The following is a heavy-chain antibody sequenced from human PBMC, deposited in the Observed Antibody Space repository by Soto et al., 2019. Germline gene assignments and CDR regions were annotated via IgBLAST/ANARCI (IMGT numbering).Heavy chain of an antibody. CDR2: ISYDGSNK. CDR3: ARGGDPDAFDI. Sequence: GGSLRLSCAASGFTFSSYAMHWVRQAPGKGLEWVAVISYDGSNKYYADSVKGRFTISRDNSKNTLYLQMNSLRAEDTAVYYCARGGDPDAFDIWGQGTMVTVSS. CDR1: GFTFSSYA. D-gene: IGHD4-17*01. J-gene: IGHJ3*02. V-gene: IGHV3-30-3*01.